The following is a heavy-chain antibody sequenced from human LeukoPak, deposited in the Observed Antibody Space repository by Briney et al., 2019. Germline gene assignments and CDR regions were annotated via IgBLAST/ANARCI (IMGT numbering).Heavy chain of an antibody. CDR2: INWNGSGA. CDR3: AKDVQMTSNAYYNYFDY. Sequence: PGGSLRLSCAASGFIFSSYGMHWVRQVPGKGLEWVSGINWNGSGAGYADSVKGRFTISRDNAKNSLYLQMNSLRPEDTAFYYCAKDVQMTSNAYYNYFDYWGQGTLVTVSS. J-gene: IGHJ4*02. CDR1: GFIFSSYG. D-gene: IGHD3-22*01. V-gene: IGHV3-20*04.